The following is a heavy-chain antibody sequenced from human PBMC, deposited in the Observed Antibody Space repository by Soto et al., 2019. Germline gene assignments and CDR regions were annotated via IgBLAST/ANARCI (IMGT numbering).Heavy chain of an antibody. CDR1: GFTFSGSA. V-gene: IGHV3-73*02. D-gene: IGHD6-19*01. CDR2: IRSKANSYAT. CDR3: TRALSSGLDY. Sequence: EVQLVESGGGLVQPGGSLKLSCAASGFTFSGSAMHWVREASGKGREWVGRIRSKANSYATAYAASVKGRFTISRDDSKNAAYLQMNSLKTEDTAVYYCTRALSSGLDYWGQGTLVTVSS. J-gene: IGHJ4*02.